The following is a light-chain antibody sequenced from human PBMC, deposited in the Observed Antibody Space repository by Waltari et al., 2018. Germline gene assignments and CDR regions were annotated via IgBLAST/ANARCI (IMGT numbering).Light chain of an antibody. CDR3: CSFAGNYTLL. J-gene: IGLJ2*01. Sequence: QSALTQPRSVSGSPGQSVTLSCTGTSSDVGGYDYVSWYQQNPGKAPKLIISEVDNRPSGVSVRFSGSKSGNTASLTISGLQIDDEATYYCCSFAGNYTLLFGGGTNLTVL. CDR1: SSDVGGYDY. V-gene: IGLV2-11*01. CDR2: EVD.